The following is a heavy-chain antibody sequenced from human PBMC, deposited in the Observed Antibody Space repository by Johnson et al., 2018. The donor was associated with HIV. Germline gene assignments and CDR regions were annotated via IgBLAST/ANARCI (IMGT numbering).Heavy chain of an antibody. Sequence: MLLVESGGGLVKPGGSLRLSCAASGFTFSSYDMYWVRQTTGKGLEWVSGIGTTGDTYYPGSVKGRFTISRDNSKNTLYLQMNSMRAEDTAVYYCASGRRSAVPSDLGSGAFDLWGQGTMVTVSS. J-gene: IGHJ3*01. V-gene: IGHV3-13*01. D-gene: IGHD3-16*01. CDR1: GFTFSSYD. CDR3: ASGRRSAVPSDLGSGAFDL. CDR2: IGTTGDT.